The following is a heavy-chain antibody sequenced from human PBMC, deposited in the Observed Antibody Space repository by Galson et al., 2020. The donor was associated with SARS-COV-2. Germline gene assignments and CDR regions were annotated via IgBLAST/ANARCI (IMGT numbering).Heavy chain of an antibody. D-gene: IGHD4-17*01. Sequence: GGSLRLSCAAFGFTFDIFALSWVRQGPGKGLEWVSTISGSGATTYYPDSLKGRFTISRDNSKNTLYLQMNSLRAEDTAVYYCAKGAEYGASGADYWGQGTLVTVSS. CDR3: AKGAEYGASGADY. J-gene: IGHJ4*02. CDR1: GFTFDIFA. CDR2: ISGSGATT. V-gene: IGHV3-23*01.